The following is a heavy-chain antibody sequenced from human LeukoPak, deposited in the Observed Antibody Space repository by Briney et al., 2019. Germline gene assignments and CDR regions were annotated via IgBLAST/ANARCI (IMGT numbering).Heavy chain of an antibody. Sequence: GGTLRLSCAASGFNFRFYGMHWVRQAPGKGLECVAVIWNDGSKESYADSVKGRFTISRDNSMNTLYLQMNSLRVEDTAVYYCARDDCSSPSCYGYWGQGTLVAVSS. J-gene: IGHJ4*02. CDR1: GFNFRFYG. CDR3: ARDDCSSPSCYGY. D-gene: IGHD2-2*01. CDR2: IWNDGSKE. V-gene: IGHV3-33*01.